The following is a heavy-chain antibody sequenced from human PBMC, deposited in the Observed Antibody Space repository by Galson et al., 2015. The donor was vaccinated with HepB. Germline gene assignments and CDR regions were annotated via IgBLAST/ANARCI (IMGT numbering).Heavy chain of an antibody. V-gene: IGHV1-8*01. D-gene: IGHD3-16*01. CDR1: GYTFTSYD. Sequence: SVKVSCKASGYTFTSYDINWVRQATGQGLEWMGWMNPNNGNTGYAQKFQGRVTMTRDTSISTAYMELSSLRSEDTAVYYCARGIGGVASTNINWFDPWGQGTLVTVSS. CDR2: MNPNNGNT. J-gene: IGHJ5*02. CDR3: ARGIGGVASTNINWFDP.